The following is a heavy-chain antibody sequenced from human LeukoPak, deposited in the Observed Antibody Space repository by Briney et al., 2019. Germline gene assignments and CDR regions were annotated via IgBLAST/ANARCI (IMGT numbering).Heavy chain of an antibody. CDR3: ARGTYGDYVISAFDI. Sequence: SETLSLTCTVSGGSISSYYWSWIRQPPGKGLEWIGYIYYSGSTIYNPSLKSRVTISVDTAKNQFSLKLSSVTAADTAVYYCARGTYGDYVISAFDIWGQGTVVTVSS. CDR2: IYYSGST. D-gene: IGHD4-17*01. CDR1: GGSISSYY. J-gene: IGHJ3*02. V-gene: IGHV4-59*01.